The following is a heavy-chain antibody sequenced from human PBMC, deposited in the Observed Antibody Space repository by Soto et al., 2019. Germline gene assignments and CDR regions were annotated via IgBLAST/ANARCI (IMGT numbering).Heavy chain of an antibody. D-gene: IGHD3-16*01. Sequence: QVQLQQWGAGLLKPSETLSLTCAVYGGSFSGYYWSWIRQPPGKGLEWIGEINHSGSTNYNPSLKSRVTISVDTSKNQFSLKLSSVTAADTAVYYCAPSGGGGMDVWGQGTTVTVSS. CDR2: INHSGST. J-gene: IGHJ6*02. CDR1: GGSFSGYY. V-gene: IGHV4-34*01. CDR3: APSGGGGMDV.